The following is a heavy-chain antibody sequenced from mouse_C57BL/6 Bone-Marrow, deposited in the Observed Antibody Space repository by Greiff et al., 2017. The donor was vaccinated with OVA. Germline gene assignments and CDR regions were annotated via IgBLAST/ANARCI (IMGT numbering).Heavy chain of an antibody. CDR3: AREYYYGSSYGWYFDV. Sequence: VQLKQSGPGLVQPSQSLSITCTVSGFSLTSYGVHWVRQSPGQGLEWLGVIWRGGSTDYNAAFISRLSISKDNSKSQVFFKMNSLQADDTAIYYCAREYYYGSSYGWYFDVWGTGTTVTVSS. D-gene: IGHD1-1*01. V-gene: IGHV2-2*01. CDR1: GFSLTSYG. J-gene: IGHJ1*03. CDR2: IWRGGST.